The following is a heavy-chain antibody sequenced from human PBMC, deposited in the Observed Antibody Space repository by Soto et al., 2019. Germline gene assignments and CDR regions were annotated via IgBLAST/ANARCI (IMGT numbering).Heavy chain of an antibody. V-gene: IGHV4-34*01. D-gene: IGHD6-6*01. J-gene: IGHJ6*02. CDR3: ARGPPKWQRIAARPLYYYYGMDV. Sequence: SETLSLTCAVYGGSFSGYYWSWIRQPPGKGLEWIGEINHSGSTNYNPSLKSRVTISVDTSKNQFSLKLSSVTTADTAVYYCARGPPKWQRIAARPLYYYYGMDVWGQGTTVTVSS. CDR2: INHSGST. CDR1: GGSFSGYY.